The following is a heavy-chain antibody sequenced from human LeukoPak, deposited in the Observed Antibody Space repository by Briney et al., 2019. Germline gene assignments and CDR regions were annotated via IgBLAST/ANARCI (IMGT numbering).Heavy chain of an antibody. CDR3: AKDHVAARPDGFDY. Sequence: GGSLRLSCAASGFTFSSYAMNWVRQAPGKGLEWVAVISYDGSNKYYADSVKGRFTISRDNSKNTLYLQMNSLRAEDTAVYYCAKDHVAARPDGFDYWGQGTLVTVSS. CDR2: ISYDGSNK. V-gene: IGHV3-30*04. CDR1: GFTFSSYA. D-gene: IGHD6-6*01. J-gene: IGHJ4*02.